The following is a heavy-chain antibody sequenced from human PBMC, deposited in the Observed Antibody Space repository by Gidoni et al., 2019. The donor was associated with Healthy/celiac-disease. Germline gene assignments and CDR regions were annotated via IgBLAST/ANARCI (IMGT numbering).Heavy chain of an antibody. J-gene: IGHJ4*02. CDR1: GFTFSDYY. CDR2: ISSSGRTI. V-gene: IGHV3-11*01. CDR3: ARTTYYGRSYYIDY. Sequence: QVQLVESGGGLVKPGGYLRLAGAAPGFTFSDYYRSWIRQAPGKGLEWVSYISSSGRTIYYADSVKGRFTISRDNAKNSLYLQMNSLRAEDTAVYYCARTTYYGRSYYIDYWGQGTLVTVSS. D-gene: IGHD4-17*01.